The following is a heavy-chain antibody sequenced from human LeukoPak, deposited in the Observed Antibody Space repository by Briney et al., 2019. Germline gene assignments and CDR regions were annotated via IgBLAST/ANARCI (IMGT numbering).Heavy chain of an antibody. Sequence: GGSLRLSCAASGFTFSSYWMSWVRQAPGKGLEWVSAISGSGGSTYYADSVKGRFTISRDNSKNTLYLQMNSLRAEDTAVYYCAKAVSAAMVPYYFDYWGQGTLVTVSS. D-gene: IGHD5-18*01. CDR2: ISGSGGST. CDR3: AKAVSAAMVPYYFDY. CDR1: GFTFSSYW. J-gene: IGHJ4*02. V-gene: IGHV3-23*01.